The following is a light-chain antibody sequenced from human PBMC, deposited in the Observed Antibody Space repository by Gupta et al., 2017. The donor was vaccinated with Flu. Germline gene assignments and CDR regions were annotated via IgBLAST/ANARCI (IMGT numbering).Light chain of an antibody. CDR1: QSVRSY. Sequence: TLYLSPGERATLSCRASQSVRSYLAWYQQKPGQAPRLLIYDASNRVTGIPARFSGSGSGTDFTLTISSREPEDFAVYYCQQRSNWPPVTFGQGTRLEIK. V-gene: IGKV3-11*01. CDR3: QQRSNWPPVT. J-gene: IGKJ5*01. CDR2: DAS.